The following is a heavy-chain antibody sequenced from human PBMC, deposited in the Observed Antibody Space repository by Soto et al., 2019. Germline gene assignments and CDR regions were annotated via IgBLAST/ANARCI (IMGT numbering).Heavy chain of an antibody. D-gene: IGHD3-22*01. CDR3: ARDRSYYDRSCSYSPPY. Sequence: EVQLLESGGGLVQPGGSLRLSCAASGFTFSSYAMNWVRQAPGKGLEWVSAISGSAATTHFADSVKGRFTISRDNSKNQLDLEMNSLRAEDTAVYYCARDRSYYDRSCSYSPPYWGQGTLVTVSS. CDR2: ISGSAATT. CDR1: GFTFSSYA. J-gene: IGHJ4*02. V-gene: IGHV3-23*01.